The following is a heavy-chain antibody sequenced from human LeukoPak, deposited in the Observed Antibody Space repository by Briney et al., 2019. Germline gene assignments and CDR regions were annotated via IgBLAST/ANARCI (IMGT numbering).Heavy chain of an antibody. D-gene: IGHD5-18*01. V-gene: IGHV4-34*01. J-gene: IGHJ4*02. CDR3: ASESPDTAGFDY. CDR2: INHSGST. Sequence: PSETLSLTCAVYGGSFSGYYWSWIRQPPGKGLEWIGEINHSGSTNYNPSLKSRVTISVDTSKNQFSLKLSSVTAADTAVYYCASESPDTAGFDYWGQGTLVTVSS. CDR1: GGSFSGYY.